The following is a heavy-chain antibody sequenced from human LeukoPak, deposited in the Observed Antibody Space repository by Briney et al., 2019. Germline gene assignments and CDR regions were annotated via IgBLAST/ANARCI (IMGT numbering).Heavy chain of an antibody. J-gene: IGHJ6*02. Sequence: SETLSLTCTVSGGSTSRYYWNWIRQPPGQGLERIGYIYYTGDTNYTPSLKSRVTISVDTSKTQFSLKLTSVTAADTAVYYCARDRGYSGYDYYGMDVWGQGTTVTVSS. D-gene: IGHD5-12*01. CDR3: ARDRGYSGYDYYGMDV. CDR2: IYYTGDT. CDR1: GGSTSRYY. V-gene: IGHV4-59*01.